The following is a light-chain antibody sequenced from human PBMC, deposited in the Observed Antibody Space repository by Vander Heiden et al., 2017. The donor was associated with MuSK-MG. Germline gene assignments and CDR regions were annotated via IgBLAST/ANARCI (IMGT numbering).Light chain of an antibody. V-gene: IGLV3-1*01. CDR3: QSWYRSTGV. CDR2: KYI. J-gene: IGLJ2*01. Sequence: SYELTQPPSVSVAPGQTASIICSGDNLGNKYASCDQQKPGQSPVLVIYKYIKRSSGIPERFSGANSVNTATLTISGTQPVDEADYYCQSWYRSTGVFGGGTKLTVL. CDR1: NLGNKY.